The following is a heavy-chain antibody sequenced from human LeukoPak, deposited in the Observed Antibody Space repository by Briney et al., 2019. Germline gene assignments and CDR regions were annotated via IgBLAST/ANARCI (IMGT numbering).Heavy chain of an antibody. CDR3: ARDIPTAMQIGHWFDP. Sequence: PSETLSLTCTVSGGSISSSNYYWGWIRQPPGKGLEWIGSLYYTGSTYYSPSVRSRVTMSVDTSKNQFSLKLSSVTAADTAVYYCARDIPTAMQIGHWFDPWGQGTLVTVSS. CDR2: LYYTGST. CDR1: GGSISSSNYY. V-gene: IGHV4-39*07. D-gene: IGHD2-2*01. J-gene: IGHJ5*02.